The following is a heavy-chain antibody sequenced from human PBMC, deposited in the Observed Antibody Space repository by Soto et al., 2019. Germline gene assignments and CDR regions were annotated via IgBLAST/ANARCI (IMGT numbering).Heavy chain of an antibody. J-gene: IGHJ4*02. CDR3: ANGGRRTGFDY. CDR2: ISSSSSYI. CDR1: GFTFSSYS. V-gene: IGHV3-21*01. D-gene: IGHD4-17*01. Sequence: EVQLVESGGGLVKPGGSLRLSCAASGFTFSSYSMNWVRQAPGKGLEWVSSISSSSSYIYYADSVKGRFTISRDNAKNSLYLQMNSLRAEDTAVYYCANGGRRTGFDYWGQGTLVTVSS.